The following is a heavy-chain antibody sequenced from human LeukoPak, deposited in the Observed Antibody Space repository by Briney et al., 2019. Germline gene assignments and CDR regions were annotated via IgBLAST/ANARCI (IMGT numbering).Heavy chain of an antibody. CDR3: ASTQGDY. Sequence: GGSLRLSCAASGFTFSSYGMHWVRQAPGKGLEWVAVISYDGSNKYYADSVKGRFTISRDNSKNVLYLQMNSLRAEDTAVYYCASTQGDYWGQGTLVTVSS. J-gene: IGHJ4*02. V-gene: IGHV3-30*03. CDR2: ISYDGSNK. CDR1: GFTFSSYG.